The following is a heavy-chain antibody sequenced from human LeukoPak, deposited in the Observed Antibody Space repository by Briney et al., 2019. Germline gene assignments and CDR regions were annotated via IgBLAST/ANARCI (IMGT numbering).Heavy chain of an antibody. CDR1: GGTFSSYA. D-gene: IGHD3-16*01. Sequence: SVRVSCKASGGTFSSYAISWVRQAPGQGLEWMGGIIPIFGTANYAQKFQGRVTITTDESTSTAYMELSSLRSEDTAVYYCATVPEGVPDAFDIWGQGSMVTVSS. V-gene: IGHV1-69*05. CDR2: IIPIFGTA. CDR3: ATVPEGVPDAFDI. J-gene: IGHJ3*02.